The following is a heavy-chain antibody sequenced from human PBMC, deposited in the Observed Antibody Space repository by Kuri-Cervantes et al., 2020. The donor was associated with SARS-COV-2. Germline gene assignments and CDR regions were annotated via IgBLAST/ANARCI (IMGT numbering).Heavy chain of an antibody. J-gene: IGHJ6*02. CDR1: GFTFSSYS. D-gene: IGHD3-9*01. V-gene: IGHV3-21*01. CDR2: ISSSSSYI. CDR3: ARDPTAGRLRYFDWFSSGPSNYYGMDV. Sequence: GGSLRLSCAASGFTFSSYSMNWVRQAPGKGLEWVSSISSSSSYIYYADSVKGRFTISRDNAKNSLYLQMNSLRAEDTAVYHCARDPTAGRLRYFDWFSSGPSNYYGMDVWGQGTTVTVSS.